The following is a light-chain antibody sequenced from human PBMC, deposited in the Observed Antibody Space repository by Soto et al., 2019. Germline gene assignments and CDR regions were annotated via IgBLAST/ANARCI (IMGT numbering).Light chain of an antibody. Sequence: EIVLTQSPGTLSLSPGERATLSCRASQSVSSSYLAWYQQKPGQAPRLLIYGASSMATGIPDRFSGSGSGTDFTLTISRLEPEDFAVYYCQQYGSPTTFGQGTRLEIK. CDR1: QSVSSSY. V-gene: IGKV3-20*01. J-gene: IGKJ5*01. CDR3: QQYGSPTT. CDR2: GAS.